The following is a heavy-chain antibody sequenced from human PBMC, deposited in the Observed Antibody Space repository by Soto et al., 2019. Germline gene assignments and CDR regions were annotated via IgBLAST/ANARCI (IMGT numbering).Heavy chain of an antibody. CDR3: TRDIYGDYDNDAFDI. Sequence: PGGSLRLSCTASGFTFGDYAMSWFRQAPGKGLEWVGFIRSKAYGGTTEYAASVKGRFTISRDDSKSIAYLQMNSLKTEDTAVYYCTRDIYGDYDNDAFDIWGQGTMVTVSS. CDR2: IRSKAYGGTT. D-gene: IGHD4-17*01. V-gene: IGHV3-49*03. CDR1: GFTFGDYA. J-gene: IGHJ3*02.